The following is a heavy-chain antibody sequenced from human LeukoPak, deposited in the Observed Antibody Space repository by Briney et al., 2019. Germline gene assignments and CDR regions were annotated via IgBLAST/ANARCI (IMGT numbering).Heavy chain of an antibody. CDR1: GDSISSGDYY. J-gene: IGHJ4*02. Sequence: SETLSLTCTVSGDSISSGDYYWSWIRQPAGKGLEWIGRISSSGSTNYNPSLKSRVTISVDTSKNQFSLKLSSVTAADTAVYYCASTGVRGSHDYWGQGTLVTVSS. CDR2: ISSSGST. D-gene: IGHD3-10*01. CDR3: ASTGVRGSHDY. V-gene: IGHV4-61*02.